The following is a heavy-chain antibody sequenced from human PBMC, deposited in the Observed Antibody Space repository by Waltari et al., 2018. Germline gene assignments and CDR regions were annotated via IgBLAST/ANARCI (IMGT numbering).Heavy chain of an antibody. CDR3: ARGLNYYDSSGYYWDY. D-gene: IGHD3-22*01. CDR2: IYYSGST. J-gene: IGHJ4*02. V-gene: IGHV4-59*01. CDR1: GGSISSYY. Sequence: QVQLQESGPGLVKPSETLSLTCTVSGGSISSYYWSWIRQPPGKGLEWIGYIYYSGSTNYNPSRKSRVTISVDTSKNQFSLKLSSVTAADTAVYYCARGLNYYDSSGYYWDYWGQGTLVTVSS.